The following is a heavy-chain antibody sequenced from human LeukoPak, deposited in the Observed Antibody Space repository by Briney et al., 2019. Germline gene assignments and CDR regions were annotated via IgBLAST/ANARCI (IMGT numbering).Heavy chain of an antibody. Sequence: ASVKVSCKASGYTFTSYGISWVRQAPGQGLEWMGWISAYNGNTNYAQKLQGRVTMTTDTSTSTAYMELRSLRSDDTAVYYCARDILGYCNSTSCYEGGWFDPWGQGTLVTVSS. J-gene: IGHJ5*02. CDR1: GYTFTSYG. D-gene: IGHD2-2*01. V-gene: IGHV1-18*04. CDR2: ISAYNGNT. CDR3: ARDILGYCNSTSCYEGGWFDP.